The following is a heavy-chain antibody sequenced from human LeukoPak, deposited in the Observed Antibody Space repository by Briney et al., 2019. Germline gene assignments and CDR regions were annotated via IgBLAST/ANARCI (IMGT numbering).Heavy chain of an antibody. CDR2: INHSGST. CDR3: ARERRRYYYMDV. J-gene: IGHJ6*03. Sequence: PSETLSLTCAVYGGSFSGYYWSWIRQPPGKGLEWIGEINHSGSTNYNPSLKSRVTISVDTSKNQFSLKLSSVTAADTAVYYCARERRRYYYMDVWGKGTTVTVSS. CDR1: GGSFSGYY. V-gene: IGHV4-34*01. D-gene: IGHD1-1*01.